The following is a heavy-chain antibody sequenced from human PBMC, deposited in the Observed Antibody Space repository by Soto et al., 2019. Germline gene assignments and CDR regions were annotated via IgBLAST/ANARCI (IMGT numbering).Heavy chain of an antibody. V-gene: IGHV3-21*02. CDR2: INEDSTYI. Sequence: EVQLVESGGGLVKPGGSLRLSCTASGFAFNTYSMNWVRQAPGTGLEWVSSINEDSTYIYYADSLRGRITISRDNAKDSLFLQMNSLRPDDTAVYYCVRDLGRYFRSGYMDLWGDGATVTVSS. J-gene: IGHJ6*03. CDR3: VRDLGRYFRSGYMDL. CDR1: GFAFNTYS. D-gene: IGHD3-9*01.